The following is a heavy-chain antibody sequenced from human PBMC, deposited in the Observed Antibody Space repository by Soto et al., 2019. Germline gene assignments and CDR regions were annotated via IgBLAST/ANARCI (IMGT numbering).Heavy chain of an antibody. CDR2: ISGRGGNT. D-gene: IGHD4-17*01. J-gene: IGHJ4*02. Sequence: GGSLRLSCAASGFIFNNYAINWVRQVPGKGLEWVSGISGRGGNTFYADSMKGRFTISRDNSKNTVYLQMTNLRVEDTAIYYCAKPSHSVDYAVSFDSWVQGTLCTVSS. V-gene: IGHV3-23*01. CDR3: AKPSHSVDYAVSFDS. CDR1: GFIFNNYA.